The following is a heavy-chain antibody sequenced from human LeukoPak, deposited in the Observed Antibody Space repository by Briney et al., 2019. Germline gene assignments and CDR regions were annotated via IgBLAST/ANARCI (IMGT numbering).Heavy chain of an antibody. J-gene: IGHJ4*02. CDR3: ARDSIRYSSGYDY. Sequence: GGSLRLSCAASGFTFSSYWMSWVRQAPGKGLEWVANIKQDGSEKYYVDSVKGRFTISRDNAKNSLYLQMNSLRAEDTAVYYCARDSIRYSSGYDYWGQGTLVTVSS. CDR1: GFTFSSYW. V-gene: IGHV3-7*03. CDR2: IKQDGSEK. D-gene: IGHD6-19*01.